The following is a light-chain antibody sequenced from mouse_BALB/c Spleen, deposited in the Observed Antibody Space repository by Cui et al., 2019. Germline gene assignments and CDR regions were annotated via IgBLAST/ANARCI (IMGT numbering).Light chain of an antibody. J-gene: IGKJ2*01. CDR3: QQWSSYPPT. CDR1: SSVSY. Sequence: QFVLTQSPAIMSVSPGEKVTMTCSASSSVSYMYWYQQKPGSSPRLLIYDTSNLASGVPVRFSGSGSGTSYSLTISRMEAEDAATYYCQQWSSYPPTFGGGTKLEIK. CDR2: DTS. V-gene: IGKV4-55*01.